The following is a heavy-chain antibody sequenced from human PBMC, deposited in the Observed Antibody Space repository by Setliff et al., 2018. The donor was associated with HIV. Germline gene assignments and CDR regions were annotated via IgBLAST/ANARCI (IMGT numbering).Heavy chain of an antibody. J-gene: IGHJ5*02. Sequence: ASVKVSCKTSGYTFTSYGISWVRQAPGQGLEWMGWISGYNGNTNYAQKFQGRLTMTTDTSTSTAYMELRGLRSDDTAVYYCARDRFCSRGSCYEPNWFDPWGQGTLVTVSS. CDR3: ARDRFCSRGSCYEPNWFDP. CDR1: GYTFTSYG. CDR2: ISGYNGNT. D-gene: IGHD2-15*01. V-gene: IGHV1-18*01.